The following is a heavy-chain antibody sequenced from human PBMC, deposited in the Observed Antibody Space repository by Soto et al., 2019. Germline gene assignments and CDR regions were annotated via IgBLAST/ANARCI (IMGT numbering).Heavy chain of an antibody. J-gene: IGHJ4*02. CDR2: IIPIFGTA. V-gene: IGHV1-69*01. D-gene: IGHD1-1*01. Sequence: QVQLVQSGAEVKKPGSSVKVSCKASGGTFSSYAISWVRQAPGQGLEGMGWIIPIFGTANYAQKFQGRVTINAEAATSTGYIELSSLRSEDTAVYYCASSKLERPSLFEYWGQGTLVTVSS. CDR3: ASSKLERPSLFEY. CDR1: GGTFSSYA.